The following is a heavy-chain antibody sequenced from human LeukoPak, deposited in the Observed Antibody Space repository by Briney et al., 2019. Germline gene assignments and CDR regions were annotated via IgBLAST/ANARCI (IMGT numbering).Heavy chain of an antibody. J-gene: IGHJ4*02. CDR3: ARGHYYDNGGYSALFDY. CDR1: GFTLSTYW. D-gene: IGHD3-22*01. Sequence: HPGGSLRLSCAASGFTLSTYWMTWVRQAPGKGLEWAAIIKQDGSETYYVDSVKGRFTISRDNAKNSLFLQMNSLRAEDTAVYYCARGHYYDNGGYSALFDYWGQGTLVTVSS. CDR2: IKQDGSET. V-gene: IGHV3-7*03.